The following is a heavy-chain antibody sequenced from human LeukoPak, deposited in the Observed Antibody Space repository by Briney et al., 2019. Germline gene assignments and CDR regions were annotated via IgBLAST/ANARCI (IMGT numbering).Heavy chain of an antibody. J-gene: IGHJ2*01. CDR2: IYYSGST. CDR3: ARHGYWYFDL. Sequence: SETLSLTCTVSGGSISSSSYYWGWIRQPPGKGLEWIGSIYYSGSTYYNPSPKSRVTISVDTSKNQFSLKLSSVTAADTAVYYCARHGYWYFDLWGRGTLVTVSS. V-gene: IGHV4-39*01. CDR1: GGSISSSSYY.